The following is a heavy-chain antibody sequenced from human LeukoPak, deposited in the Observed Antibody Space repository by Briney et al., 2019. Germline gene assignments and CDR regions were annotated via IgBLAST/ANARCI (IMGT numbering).Heavy chain of an antibody. CDR3: ASNTGYSSGWSAFDI. D-gene: IGHD6-19*01. Sequence: GGSLRLSCVASGFTFSSYAMHWVRQAPGKGLEWVAVISYDGSNKYYADSVKGRFTISRDNSKNTLYLQMNSLRAEDTAVYYCASNTGYSSGWSAFDIWGQGTMVTVSS. J-gene: IGHJ3*02. CDR1: GFTFSSYA. CDR2: ISYDGSNK. V-gene: IGHV3-30*04.